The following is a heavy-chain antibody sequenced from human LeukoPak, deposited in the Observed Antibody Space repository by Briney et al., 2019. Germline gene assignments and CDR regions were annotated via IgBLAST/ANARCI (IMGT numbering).Heavy chain of an antibody. J-gene: IGHJ4*02. D-gene: IGHD4-17*01. CDR3: AKDRAAVTTSPDY. Sequence: GGSLRLSCAASGFTFSSYAMSWVRQAPGKGLEWVSAISGSGGSTYYADSVKGRFTISRDNSKNTLYLQLNSLRAEDTAVYYCAKDRAAVTTSPDYWGQGTLVTVSS. CDR2: ISGSGGST. V-gene: IGHV3-23*01. CDR1: GFTFSSYA.